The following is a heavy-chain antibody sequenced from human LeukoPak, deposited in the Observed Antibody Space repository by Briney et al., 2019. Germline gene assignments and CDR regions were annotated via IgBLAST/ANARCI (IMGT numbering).Heavy chain of an antibody. J-gene: IGHJ4*02. CDR3: STPSF. CDR1: GFIFTNAW. CDR2: IKSKTDGGTI. Sequence: GGSLRLSCATSGFIFTNAWMKWVRQATGKGLEWVGRIKSKTDGGTIDYAAPVKGRFTISRDDSKNTLYLQMDNLQTEDTAIYYCSTPSFWGQGTLVTVSS. V-gene: IGHV3-15*07.